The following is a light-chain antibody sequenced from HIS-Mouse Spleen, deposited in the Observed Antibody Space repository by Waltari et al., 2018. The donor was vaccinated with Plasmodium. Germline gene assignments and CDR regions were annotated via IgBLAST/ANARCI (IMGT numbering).Light chain of an antibody. J-gene: IGLJ3*02. CDR1: AFPNKY. CDR3: YSTDSSGNHRV. CDR2: EDS. Sequence: SYELTQPPSVSVSPGQTARITCSGDAFPNKYASWYQQKSGQATVLVIYEDSKRPSGIPERFSGSSSGTMATLTISGAQVEDEADYYCYSTDSSGNHRVFGGGTKLTVL. V-gene: IGLV3-10*01.